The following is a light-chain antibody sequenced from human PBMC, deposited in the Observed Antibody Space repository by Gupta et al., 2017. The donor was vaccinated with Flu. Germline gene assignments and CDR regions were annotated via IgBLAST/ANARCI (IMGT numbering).Light chain of an antibody. J-gene: IGKJ4*01. CDR2: DAS. Sequence: WYQQTPGLAPMLLIYDASTRATVIPDMFTGSASGTFFTLTISRLDPEYFAFYYCQQYASPVTFAGGTKVEIK. CDR3: QQYASPVT. V-gene: IGKV3D-20*01.